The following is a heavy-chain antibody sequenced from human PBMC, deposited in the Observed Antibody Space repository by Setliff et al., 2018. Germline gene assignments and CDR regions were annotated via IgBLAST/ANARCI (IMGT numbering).Heavy chain of an antibody. Sequence: PSETLSLTCTVSGGSISSDYWSWIRQPPGKGLEWIAYIYNRGSTNYNPSLKSRVTISVDTSKNQFSLKLSSVTAADTAVYYCARVSQYSSGWYYYYYGMDVWGQGTTVTVSS. CDR2: IYNRGST. J-gene: IGHJ6*02. D-gene: IGHD6-19*01. CDR3: ARVSQYSSGWYYYYYGMDV. V-gene: IGHV4-4*08. CDR1: GGSISSDY.